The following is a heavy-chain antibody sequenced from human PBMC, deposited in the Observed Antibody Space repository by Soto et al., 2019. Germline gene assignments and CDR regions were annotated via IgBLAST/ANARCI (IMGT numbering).Heavy chain of an antibody. CDR1: GGNFRRYA. CDR2: ILPIFGSP. J-gene: IGHJ6*02. D-gene: IGHD2-2*01. CDR3: VFGDCTTTSCSYYFYGLDV. V-gene: IGHV1-69*01. Sequence: QVQLVQSGAEVKKPGSSVKVSCKASGGNFRRYAISWVRQAPGQGLEWMGGILPIFGSPSHAQKFQGRVTVTADESTSTAYLELTSLISEDTAMYYCVFGDCTTTSCSYYFYGLDVWGQGSPVTVSS.